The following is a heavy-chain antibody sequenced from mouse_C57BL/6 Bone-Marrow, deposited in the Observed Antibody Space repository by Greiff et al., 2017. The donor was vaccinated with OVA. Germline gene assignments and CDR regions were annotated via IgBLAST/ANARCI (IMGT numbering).Heavy chain of an antibody. D-gene: IGHD1-1*01. CDR2: IDPSDSYT. Sequence: QVQLKQPGAELVMPGASVKLSCKASGYTFTSYWMHWVKQRPGQGLEWIGEIDPSDSYTNYNQKFKGKSTLTVDKSSSTAYMQLSSLTSEDSAVYYCARAHYYGSRGDAMDYWGQGTSVTVSS. CDR3: ARAHYYGSRGDAMDY. V-gene: IGHV1-69*01. J-gene: IGHJ4*01. CDR1: GYTFTSYW.